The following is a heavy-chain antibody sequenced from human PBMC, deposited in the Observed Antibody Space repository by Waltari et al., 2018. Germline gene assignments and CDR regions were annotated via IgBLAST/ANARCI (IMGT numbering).Heavy chain of an antibody. D-gene: IGHD6-19*01. CDR3: AKQSPSYTRGWYPLES. CDR2: IYSGGNT. J-gene: IGHJ4*02. CDR1: GFTVRTNF. Sequence: EVQLVESGGNLIQPGGSLRLSCAASGFTVRTNFIRWVRQAQGKGLEWVSIIYSGGNTYYAGSVKGRFTISRDNYKNMVYLEMNSLRAEDTAVYYCAKQSPSYTRGWYPLESWGPGTLVTVSP. V-gene: IGHV3-53*01.